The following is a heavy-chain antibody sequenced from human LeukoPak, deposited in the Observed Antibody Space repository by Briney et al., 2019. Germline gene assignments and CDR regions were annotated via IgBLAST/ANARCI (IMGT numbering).Heavy chain of an antibody. Sequence: GASVKVSCKASGYTFTSYGISWVRQAPGQGLEWMGWISAYNGNTNYAQKLQGRVTMTTGTSTSTAYMELRSLRSDDTAVYYCARVNYDSSGYPSFDYWGQGTLVTVSS. D-gene: IGHD3-22*01. J-gene: IGHJ4*02. CDR1: GYTFTSYG. CDR2: ISAYNGNT. V-gene: IGHV1-18*01. CDR3: ARVNYDSSGYPSFDY.